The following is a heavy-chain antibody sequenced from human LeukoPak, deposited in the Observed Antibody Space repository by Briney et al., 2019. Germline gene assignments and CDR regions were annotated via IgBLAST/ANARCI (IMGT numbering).Heavy chain of an antibody. CDR1: GGSISSGGYY. D-gene: IGHD4-17*01. CDR3: ARKCPDYGDTRPYYGMDV. Sequence: PSETLSLTRTVSGGSISSGGYYWTWIRQRPGKGLEWIGYIYYSGSTYYNPSLKSRVTISVDTSKSQFSLKLSSVMAADTAVYYCARKCPDYGDTRPYYGMDVWGQGTTVTVSS. CDR2: IYYSGST. J-gene: IGHJ6*02. V-gene: IGHV4-31*03.